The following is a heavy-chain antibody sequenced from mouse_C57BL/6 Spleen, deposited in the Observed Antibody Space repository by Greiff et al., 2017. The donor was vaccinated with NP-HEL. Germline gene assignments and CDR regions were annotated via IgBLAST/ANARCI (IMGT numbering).Heavy chain of an antibody. CDR1: GFNIKDDY. Sequence: EVQLQQSGAELARPGASVKLSCTASGFNIKDDYMHWVKQRPEQGLEWIGWIDPENGDTEYASKFQGKATITADTSSNTAYLQLSSLTSEDTAVYYCTETAQALAWFAYWGQGTLVTVSA. V-gene: IGHV14-4*01. J-gene: IGHJ3*01. D-gene: IGHD3-2*02. CDR3: TETAQALAWFAY. CDR2: IDPENGDT.